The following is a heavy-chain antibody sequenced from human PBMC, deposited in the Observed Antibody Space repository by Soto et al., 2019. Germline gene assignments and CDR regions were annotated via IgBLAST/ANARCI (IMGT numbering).Heavy chain of an antibody. V-gene: IGHV4-30-2*01. D-gene: IGHD3-22*01. J-gene: IGHJ5*02. CDR2: ISQSGST. Sequence: SETLSLTCAVSGGSIRSGGYFWSWIRQPPGKGLEWIGCISQSGSTYYNPSLKSRVTISGDRSKNQFSLKLTSVTAADTAVYYCARADNFYDSSGYYGGWFDPWGQGTLVTVSS. CDR1: GGSIRSGGYF. CDR3: ARADNFYDSSGYYGGWFDP.